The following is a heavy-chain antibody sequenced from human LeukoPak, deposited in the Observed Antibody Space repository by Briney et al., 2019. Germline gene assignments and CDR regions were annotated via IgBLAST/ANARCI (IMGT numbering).Heavy chain of an antibody. V-gene: IGHV3-23*01. CDR1: GFTFTSYA. J-gene: IGHJ4*02. CDR3: AKDWPPXX. Sequence: TGGSLRLSCAASGFTFTSYAMSWVRQAPGKGLEWVSGISGSGGTTYQADSVKGRFTISRDNTKNTLYLQMNSLRAEDTAVYYCAKDWPPXXXGQXTXATXXS. CDR2: ISGSGGTT.